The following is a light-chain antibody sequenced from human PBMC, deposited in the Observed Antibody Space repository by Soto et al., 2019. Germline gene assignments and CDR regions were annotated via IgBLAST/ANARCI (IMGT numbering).Light chain of an antibody. CDR1: RDDIGAYDY. Sequence: QSVLTQPASVSGSPGQSITISCAGTRDDIGAYDYVSWYQQHPGNAPKLLVYEVTNRPSGVSDRFSGSKSGNTASLTISGLQAEDEADYYCNSYAGGYTHYVFATGTKVTVL. V-gene: IGLV2-14*01. CDR3: NSYAGGYTHYV. CDR2: EVT. J-gene: IGLJ1*01.